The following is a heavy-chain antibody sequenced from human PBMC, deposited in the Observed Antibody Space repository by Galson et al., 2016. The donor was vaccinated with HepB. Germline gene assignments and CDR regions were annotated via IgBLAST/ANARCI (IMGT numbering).Heavy chain of an antibody. CDR1: GFTFSSYP. CDR3: ARGRYSSTWYQVWYYYGMDV. Sequence: SLRLSCAVSGFTFSSYPMHWVRQAPGKGLEWVAVMWYDGSNKYYADSVKGRFTISRDNSKNTLYLQMNSLRVEDTAVYYCARGRYSSTWYQVWYYYGMDVGGKGTTVTVSS. D-gene: IGHD6-13*01. V-gene: IGHV3-30-3*01. CDR2: MWYDGSNK. J-gene: IGHJ6*04.